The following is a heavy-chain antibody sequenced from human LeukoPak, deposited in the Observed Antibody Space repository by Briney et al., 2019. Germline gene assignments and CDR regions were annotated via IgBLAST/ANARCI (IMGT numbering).Heavy chain of an antibody. J-gene: IGHJ4*02. CDR2: INPNSGGT. Sequence: ASVKVSCKASAYTFTGYYMHWVRQAPGQGLEWMGWINPNSGGTNYAQKFQGRVTMTRDTSIGTAYMELYSLRSDDTTVYYCARVEGDSGYELIDYWGQGTLVTVSS. D-gene: IGHD5-12*01. CDR3: ARVEGDSGYELIDY. V-gene: IGHV1-2*02. CDR1: AYTFTGYY.